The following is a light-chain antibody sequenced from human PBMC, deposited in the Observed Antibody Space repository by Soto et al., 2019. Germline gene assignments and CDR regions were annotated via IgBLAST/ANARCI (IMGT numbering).Light chain of an antibody. Sequence: QSVLTQPASVSGSPGQSITISCTGTSSDIGNYNYVSWYQQHPGKAPKLMIYEVSKRPSGVSNRFSRAKSGNTASLTIAVLQAEDEADYYCSSYTSSSTLNYVFGTGTKVTVL. J-gene: IGLJ1*01. CDR3: SSYTSSSTLNYV. V-gene: IGLV2-14*01. CDR1: SSDIGNYNY. CDR2: EVS.